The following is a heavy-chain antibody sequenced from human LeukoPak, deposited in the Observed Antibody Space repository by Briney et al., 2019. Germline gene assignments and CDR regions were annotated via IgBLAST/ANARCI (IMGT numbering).Heavy chain of an antibody. D-gene: IGHD3-22*01. V-gene: IGHV1-69*13. J-gene: IGHJ4*02. CDR3: ATYYYDSSGYWIDY. Sequence: SVKVSCKASGGTFSSYAISRVRQAPGQGLKWMGGIIPIFGTANYAQKFQGRVTITADESTSTAYMELSSLRSEDTAVYYCATYYYDSSGYWIDYWGQGTLVTVSS. CDR2: IIPIFGTA. CDR1: GGTFSSYA.